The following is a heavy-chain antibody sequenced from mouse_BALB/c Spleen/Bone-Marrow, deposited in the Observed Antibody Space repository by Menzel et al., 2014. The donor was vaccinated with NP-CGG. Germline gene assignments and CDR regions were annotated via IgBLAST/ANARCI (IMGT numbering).Heavy chain of an antibody. J-gene: IGHJ4*01. Sequence: VQLQQSGAELMKPGASVKIFCKATGYTFSSYWIEWVKQRPGHGLEWIGEILPGSGGTNYNEKFKGKATFTADTSSNTAYMQLNSLTSEDSAVYYCARSMDYWGQGTSVTVSS. CDR2: ILPGSGGT. CDR3: ARSMDY. V-gene: IGHV1-9*01. CDR1: GYTFSSYW.